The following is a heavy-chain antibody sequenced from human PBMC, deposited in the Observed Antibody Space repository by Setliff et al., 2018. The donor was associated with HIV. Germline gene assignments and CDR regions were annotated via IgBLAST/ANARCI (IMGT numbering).Heavy chain of an antibody. J-gene: IGHJ4*02. CDR1: GITVSGIY. CDR3: ARTEEWWRPFDY. Sequence: PGGSLRLSCVASGITVSGIYMTWVRQAPGKGLERVSVINGGTTTYYADSVKGRFTISRDNAKNSLYLQMNSLRAEDTAVYYCARTEEWWRPFDYWGQGTLVTVSS. V-gene: IGHV3-66*01. CDR2: INGGTTT. D-gene: IGHD2-8*01.